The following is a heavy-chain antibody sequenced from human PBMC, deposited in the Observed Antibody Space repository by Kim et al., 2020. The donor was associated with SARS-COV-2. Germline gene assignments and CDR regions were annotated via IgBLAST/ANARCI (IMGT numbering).Heavy chain of an antibody. V-gene: IGHV3-64D*06. D-gene: IGHD3-9*01. CDR1: GFTFSSYA. CDR2: ISSNGGST. Sequence: GGSLRLSCSASGFTFSSYAMHWVRQAPGKGLEYVSAISSNGGSTYYADSVKGRFTISRDNSKNTLYLQMSSLRAEDTAVYYCVKSDRRYFDWVSSAFDIWGQGTMVTVSS. J-gene: IGHJ3*02. CDR3: VKSDRRYFDWVSSAFDI.